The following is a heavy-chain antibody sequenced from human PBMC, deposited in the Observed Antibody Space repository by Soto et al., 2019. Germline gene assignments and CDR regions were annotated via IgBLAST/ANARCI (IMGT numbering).Heavy chain of an antibody. J-gene: IGHJ4*02. CDR1: GFIFSDSA. V-gene: IGHV3-73*01. CDR3: NRRAGGDWGVY. Sequence: GGSLRLSCAVSGFIFSDSAIHWVRQAPGKGLEWVGRIRSKDNGYATGYAASVGGRFTISRDDSKNTAYLQMNSLKTEDTAIYYCNRRAGGDWGVYWGQGSLVTVSS. D-gene: IGHD2-21*02. CDR2: IRSKDNGYAT.